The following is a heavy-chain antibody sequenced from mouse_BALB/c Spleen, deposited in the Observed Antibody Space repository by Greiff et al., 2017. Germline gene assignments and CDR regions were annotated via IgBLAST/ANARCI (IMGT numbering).Heavy chain of an antibody. CDR1: GFTFSSYG. D-gene: IGHD2-10*01. CDR2: INSNGGST. Sequence: EVKLMESGGGLVQPGGSLKLSCAASGFTFSSYGMSWVRQTPDKRLELVATINSNGGSTYYPDSVKGRFTISRDNAKNTLYLQMSSLKSEDTAMYYCARDSPYYGNYGRYFDVWGAGTTVTVSS. V-gene: IGHV5-6-3*01. CDR3: ARDSPYYGNYGRYFDV. J-gene: IGHJ1*01.